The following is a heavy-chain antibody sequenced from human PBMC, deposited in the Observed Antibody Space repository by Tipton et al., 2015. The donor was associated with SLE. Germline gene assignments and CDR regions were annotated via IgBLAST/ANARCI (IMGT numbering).Heavy chain of an antibody. CDR3: ARDLVRGVSGGY. V-gene: IGHV4-59*12. J-gene: IGHJ4*02. CDR2: IYYSGST. Sequence: TLSLTCTVSGGSISSYYWSWIRQPPGKGLEWIGYIYYSGSTYYNPSLNSRVTLSIDTSRNQFSLKLSSVAAADTAVYYCARDLVRGVSGGYWGQGTLVTVSS. CDR1: GGSISSYY. D-gene: IGHD3-10*01.